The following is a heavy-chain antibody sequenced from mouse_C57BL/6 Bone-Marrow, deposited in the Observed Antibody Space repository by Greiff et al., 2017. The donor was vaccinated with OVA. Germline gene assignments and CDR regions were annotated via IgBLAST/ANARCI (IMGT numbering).Heavy chain of an antibody. V-gene: IGHV1-69*01. CDR1: GYTFTSYW. CDR3: ARRSGGYYGNMRDMDY. J-gene: IGHJ4*01. D-gene: IGHD2-1*01. Sequence: QVQLQQPGAELVMPGASVKLSCKASGYTFTSYWMHWVKQRPGQGLEWIGEIDPSDSYTNYNQKFKGKSTLTVDKSSSTAYMQLSSLTSEDSAVYYCARRSGGYYGNMRDMDYWGQGTSVTVAS. CDR2: IDPSDSYT.